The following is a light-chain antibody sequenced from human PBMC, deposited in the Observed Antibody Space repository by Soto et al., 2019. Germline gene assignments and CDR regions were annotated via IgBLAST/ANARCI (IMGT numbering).Light chain of an antibody. Sequence: EIVLTQSPGTLSLSPGARATLSCRASQSVSSSYLAWYQQKPGQAPRLLIYGASSRATGIPDRFSGSGSGTGFALTISRLEPEDFAVYYCQQYGSSPRTFGQGTKVDIK. CDR3: QQYGSSPRT. CDR2: GAS. V-gene: IGKV3-20*01. CDR1: QSVSSSY. J-gene: IGKJ1*01.